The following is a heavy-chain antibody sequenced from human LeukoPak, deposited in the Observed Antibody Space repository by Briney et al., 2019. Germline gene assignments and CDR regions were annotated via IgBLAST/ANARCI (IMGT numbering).Heavy chain of an antibody. D-gene: IGHD3-22*01. CDR2: TYYNGST. Sequence: SETLSLTCTVSGGSINISTYYWGWIRQAPGKGLEWIGTTYYNGSTFYNPSLKSRVTISVDTSKNQFSPKLNSLTAADTAIYYCARLRCAYCDDFSSSRYCSNYYYYYMDAWGKGTTVTVSS. V-gene: IGHV4-39*01. J-gene: IGHJ6*03. CDR3: ARLRCAYCDDFSSSRYCSNYYYYYMDA. CDR1: GGSINISTYY.